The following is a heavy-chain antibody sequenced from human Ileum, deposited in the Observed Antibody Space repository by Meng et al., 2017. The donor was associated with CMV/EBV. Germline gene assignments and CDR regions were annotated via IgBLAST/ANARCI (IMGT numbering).Heavy chain of an antibody. CDR2: INPNSGGT. D-gene: IGHD6-19*01. Sequence: ASVNVSCKASGYTFTGYYMHWVRQAPGQGLEWMGWINPNSGGTNYAQKFQGRVTMTRDTSISTAYMELSRLRSDDTAVYYCANLQTLIAVAGNGMDVWGQGTTVTVSS. V-gene: IGHV1-2*02. CDR3: ANLQTLIAVAGNGMDV. CDR1: GYTFTGYY. J-gene: IGHJ6*02.